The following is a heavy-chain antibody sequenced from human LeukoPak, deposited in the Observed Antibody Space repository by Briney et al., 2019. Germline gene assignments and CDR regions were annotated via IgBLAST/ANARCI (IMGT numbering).Heavy chain of an antibody. CDR1: GYTFTSYY. J-gene: IGHJ6*03. CDR3: ARGTSIAARLYYYYYMDV. V-gene: IGHV1-46*01. Sequence: ASVKVSCKASGYTFTSYYMHWVRHAPGQGLEWRGIINPSGGSTSYAQKFQGRVTMTRDMSTSTVYMELSSLRSEDTAVYYCARGTSIAARLYYYYYMDVWGKGATVTVSS. CDR2: INPSGGST. D-gene: IGHD6-6*01.